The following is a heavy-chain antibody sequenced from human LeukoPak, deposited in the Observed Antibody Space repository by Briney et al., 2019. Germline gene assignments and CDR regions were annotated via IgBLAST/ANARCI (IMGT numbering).Heavy chain of an antibody. CDR1: GFTFSSYW. V-gene: IGHV3-7*01. D-gene: IGHD6-13*01. J-gene: IGHJ4*02. CDR2: IKQDGSEK. CDR3: AREGYSSSPQFDY. Sequence: PGGSLRLSGAASGFTFSSYWMSWVRQAPGKGLEWVANIKQDGSEKYYVDSVKGRFTISRDNAKNSLYLQVNSLRAEDTAVYYCAREGYSSSPQFDYWGQGTLVTVSS.